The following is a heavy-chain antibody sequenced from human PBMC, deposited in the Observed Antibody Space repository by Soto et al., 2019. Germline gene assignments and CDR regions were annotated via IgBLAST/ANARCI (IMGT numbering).Heavy chain of an antibody. CDR3: ARGQRGYSDWLSSSWFDP. J-gene: IGHJ5*02. D-gene: IGHD3-9*01. CDR2: ISSSSSYI. V-gene: IGHV3-21*01. CDR1: GFTFSSYS. Sequence: GGSLRLSCAASGFTFSSYSLNWVRQAPGKGLEWVPSISSSSSYIYYADSVKGRFTISRDNAKNSLYLQMNSLRAEDTAVYYCARGQRGYSDWLSSSWFDPWGQGTLVTVSS.